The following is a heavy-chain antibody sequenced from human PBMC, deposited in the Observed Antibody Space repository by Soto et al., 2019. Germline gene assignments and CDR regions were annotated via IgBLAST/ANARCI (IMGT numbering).Heavy chain of an antibody. CDR1: GLIFRNYV. Sequence: GGSLRLSCTASGLIFRNYVMTWVRQALGKGLEWVSSIIGSGGTTYYTDSVKGRFTISRDNSKNTLFLQINSLRAEDTAVYYCAKRPLELHMYDYWGQGTLVTVSS. CDR3: AKRPLELHMYDY. V-gene: IGHV3-23*01. CDR2: IIGSGGTT. J-gene: IGHJ4*02. D-gene: IGHD1-7*01.